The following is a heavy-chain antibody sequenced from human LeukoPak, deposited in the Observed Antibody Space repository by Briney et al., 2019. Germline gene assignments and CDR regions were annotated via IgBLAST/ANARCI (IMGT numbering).Heavy chain of an antibody. Sequence: SSETLSLTCAVYGGSFRGYYWSWIRQPPGKGLEWIGEINHSGSTNYNPSLKSRVTISVDTSKNQFSLKLSSVTAADTAVYYCARVRDGYNYAELDYWGQGTLVTVSS. D-gene: IGHD5-24*01. V-gene: IGHV4-34*01. J-gene: IGHJ4*02. CDR1: GGSFRGYY. CDR2: INHSGST. CDR3: ARVRDGYNYAELDY.